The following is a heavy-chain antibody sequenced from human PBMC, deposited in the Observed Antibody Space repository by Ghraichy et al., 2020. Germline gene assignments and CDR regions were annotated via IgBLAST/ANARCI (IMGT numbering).Heavy chain of an antibody. V-gene: IGHV4-38-2*01. J-gene: IGHJ4*02. CDR3: AVYCSTISCYARGDY. CDR1: GYSISSGYY. Sequence: YAVSGYSISSGYYWGWIRQPPGKGLEWIGSIYHSGSTYYNPSLKSRVTISVDTSKNQFSLKMSSVTAADTAIYYCAVYCSTISCYARGDYWGQGTLVTVSS. CDR2: IYHSGST. D-gene: IGHD2-2*01.